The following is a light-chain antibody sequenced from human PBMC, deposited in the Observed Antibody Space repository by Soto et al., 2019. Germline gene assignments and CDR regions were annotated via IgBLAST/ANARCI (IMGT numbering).Light chain of an antibody. V-gene: IGLV2-8*01. J-gene: IGLJ2*01. CDR2: EVN. CDR3: SSYAGSNTVI. CDR1: SSDVGGYNS. Sequence: QSALTQPPSASGSPGQSVIISCTGTSSDVGGYNSVSWYQHHPGKAPKLMIFEVNQRPSGVPDRFSGSKSGNTASLTVSGLQAEDEADYYCSSYAGSNTVIFGGGTKLTVL.